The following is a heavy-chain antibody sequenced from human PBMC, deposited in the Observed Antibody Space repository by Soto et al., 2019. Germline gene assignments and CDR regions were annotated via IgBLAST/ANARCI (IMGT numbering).Heavy chain of an antibody. Sequence: PGGSLRLSCAASVFTFDDYAMHLVRQAPGKGLEWVSGISWNSGTKGYADSVRGRFTSSRYNAKNTLYLQMNSLRAEDTAVYYCANGLGYQLPRHYTGMEVWGQGTTVTVSS. D-gene: IGHD2-2*01. V-gene: IGHV3-9*01. CDR1: VFTFDDYA. CDR3: ANGLGYQLPRHYTGMEV. CDR2: ISWNSGTK. J-gene: IGHJ6*02.